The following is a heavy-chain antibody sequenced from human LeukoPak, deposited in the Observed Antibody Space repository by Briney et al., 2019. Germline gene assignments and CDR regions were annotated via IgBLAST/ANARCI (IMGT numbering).Heavy chain of an antibody. CDR3: ARGPNIAAAGEGDYYFDY. V-gene: IGHV4-31*03. Sequence: PSQTLSLTCTVSGGSISSGGYYWSWIRQHPGKGLEWIGYIYYSGSTYYNPSLKSRVTISVDTSKNQFSLKLSSVTAADTAVHYCARGPNIAAAGEGDYYFDYWGQGTLVTVSS. CDR1: GGSISSGGYY. D-gene: IGHD6-13*01. CDR2: IYYSGST. J-gene: IGHJ4*02.